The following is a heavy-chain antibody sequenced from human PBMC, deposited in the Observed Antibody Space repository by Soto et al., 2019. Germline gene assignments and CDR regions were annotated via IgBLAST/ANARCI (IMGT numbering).Heavy chain of an antibody. V-gene: IGHV5-51*01. CDR1: GYSFTSYL. CDR3: ARQVWDTAMAKGWFDP. Sequence: GGSLKVSWKGSGYSFTSYLIGWVRQMPGKGLEWMGIIYPGDSDTRYSPSFQGQVTISADKSISTAYLQWSSLKASDTAMYYCARQVWDTAMAKGWFDPWGQGTLVTVSS. CDR2: IYPGDSDT. D-gene: IGHD5-18*01. J-gene: IGHJ5*02.